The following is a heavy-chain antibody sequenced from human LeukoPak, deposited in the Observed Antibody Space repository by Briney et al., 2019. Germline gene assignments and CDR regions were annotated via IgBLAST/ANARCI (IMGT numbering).Heavy chain of an antibody. CDR3: AKESDTTVDY. V-gene: IGHV3-30*02. Sequence: GGSLRLSCAVSGFTFSSYGMQWVRQAPGKELEWVAFIRYDGSNKYYADSVKGRFTISRDNCKNTLYLQMNSLRAEDTAVYYCAKESDTTVDYWGQGTLVTVSS. CDR1: GFTFSSYG. CDR2: IRYDGSNK. D-gene: IGHD5-18*01. J-gene: IGHJ4*02.